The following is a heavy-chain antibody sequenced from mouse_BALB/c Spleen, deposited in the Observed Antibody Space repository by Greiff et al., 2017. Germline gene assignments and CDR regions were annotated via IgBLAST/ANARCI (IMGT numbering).Heavy chain of an antibody. CDR3: ARAAYGSPYFDY. CDR2: INPGSGGT. Sequence: QVQLQQSGAELVRPGTSVKVSCKASGYAFTNYLIEWVKQRPGQGLEWIGVINPGSGGTNYNEKFKGKATLTADKSSSTAYMQLSSLTSDDSAVYFCARAAYGSPYFDYWGQGTTLTVSS. V-gene: IGHV1-54*01. J-gene: IGHJ2*01. D-gene: IGHD1-1*01. CDR1: GYAFTNYL.